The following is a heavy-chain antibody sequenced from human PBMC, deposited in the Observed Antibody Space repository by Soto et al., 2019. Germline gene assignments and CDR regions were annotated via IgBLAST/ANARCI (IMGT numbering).Heavy chain of an antibody. V-gene: IGHV3-23*01. J-gene: IGHJ4*02. CDR1: GFTFSSYA. Sequence: EVQLLESGGGLVQPGGSLRLSCAVSGFTFSSYAMSWVRQAPGKGLEWVSAISGSGGSTYYADSVKGRFTISRDNSKNTLYLQINSLRAEDTAVYYCETYCSSASCYGTIYWGQGTLVTVSS. D-gene: IGHD2-15*01. CDR2: ISGSGGST. CDR3: ETYCSSASCYGTIY.